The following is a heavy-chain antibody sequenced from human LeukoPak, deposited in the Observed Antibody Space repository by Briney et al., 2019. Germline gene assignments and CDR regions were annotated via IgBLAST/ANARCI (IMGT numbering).Heavy chain of an antibody. CDR2: TNPSGGST. V-gene: IGHV1-46*01. CDR1: GFTFTGYY. D-gene: IGHD3-10*01. CDR3: ARVVWSNTMVRGTPVDYYYMDV. J-gene: IGHJ6*03. Sequence: ASVKVSCEASGFTFTGYYMHWVRQAPGQGLEWMGITNPSGGSTSYAQKFQGRVTMTRDTSTSTVYMELSSLRSEDTAVYYCARVVWSNTMVRGTPVDYYYMDVWGKGTTVTISS.